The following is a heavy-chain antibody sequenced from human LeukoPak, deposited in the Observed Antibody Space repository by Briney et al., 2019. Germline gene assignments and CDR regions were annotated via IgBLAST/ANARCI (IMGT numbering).Heavy chain of an antibody. D-gene: IGHD5-12*01. CDR3: ALDYRGRDPNRWFDS. J-gene: IGHJ5*01. V-gene: IGHV3-48*03. Sequence: AGSLTLSCAASTFSFTSYYMNWVRQPPGKGLEWISYITGIGSTIYYADSVKGGFTISRDNAKNSLFLQMNSLRAEETAVYFCALDYRGRDPNRWFDSWGQGTLVTVSS. CDR2: ITGIGSTI. CDR1: TFSFTSYY.